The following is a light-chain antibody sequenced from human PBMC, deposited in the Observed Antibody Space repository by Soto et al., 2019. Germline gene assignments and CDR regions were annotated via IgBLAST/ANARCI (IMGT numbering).Light chain of an antibody. V-gene: IGKV3-15*01. Sequence: TVMTQSPATLSVSPGERATLSCRASQGLGTNLAWYQQRPGQAPRLLIYAASTRATGVPARFSGSGSETEFTLTIPSLQSEDFAVYSCQQYNHWPLSFGVGTKVEIK. CDR3: QQYNHWPLS. J-gene: IGKJ4*01. CDR1: QGLGTN. CDR2: AAS.